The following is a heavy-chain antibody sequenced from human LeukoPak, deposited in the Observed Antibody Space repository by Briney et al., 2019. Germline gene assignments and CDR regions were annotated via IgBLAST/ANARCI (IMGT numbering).Heavy chain of an antibody. D-gene: IGHD5-12*01. CDR1: GFTFSSYS. Sequence: GGSLRLSCAASGFTFSSYSMNWVRQAPGKGLEWVSSISSSNIYYADSVKGRFTISRDNAKNSLYLQMNSLRAEDTAVYYCARCGYSGYDSHFDYWGQGTLVTVSS. J-gene: IGHJ4*02. CDR3: ARCGYSGYDSHFDY. V-gene: IGHV3-21*01. CDR2: ISSSNI.